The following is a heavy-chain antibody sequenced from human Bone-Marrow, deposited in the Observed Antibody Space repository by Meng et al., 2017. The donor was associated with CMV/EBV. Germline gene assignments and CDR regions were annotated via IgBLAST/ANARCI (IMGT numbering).Heavy chain of an antibody. CDR3: ARDYGGNSDAFGN. CDR2: INPNSGGT. D-gene: IGHD4-23*01. CDR1: GYTFTGYY. V-gene: IGHV1-2*02. Sequence: ASVKVSCKASGYTFTGYYMHWVRQAPGQGLQWMGWINPNSGGTNFAQKFQGRVTMTRDTSISTAYMELNRLTSDDTAVYYCARDYGGNSDAFGNWGQGTTVTVSS. J-gene: IGHJ3*02.